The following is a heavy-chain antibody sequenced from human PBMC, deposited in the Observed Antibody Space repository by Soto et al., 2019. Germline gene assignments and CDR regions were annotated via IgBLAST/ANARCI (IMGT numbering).Heavy chain of an antibody. J-gene: IGHJ4*02. D-gene: IGHD6-19*01. CDR1: GFSLSTSGVA. Sequence: QITLKESGPTLVKPTQTLTLTCTFTGFSLSTSGVAVGWIRQPPGKALEWLALIYWDDDKRYSPSLKSRLTSTKDTSKNQVVLTMTNMDPVDTATYYCSYSLYSNGWVDYCGQGTLVTVSS. CDR2: IYWDDDK. V-gene: IGHV2-5*02. CDR3: SYSLYSNGWVDY.